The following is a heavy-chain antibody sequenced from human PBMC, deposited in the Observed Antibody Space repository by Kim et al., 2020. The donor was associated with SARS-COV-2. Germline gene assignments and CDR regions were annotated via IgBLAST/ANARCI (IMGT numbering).Heavy chain of an antibody. V-gene: IGHV3-30*01. J-gene: IGHJ5*02. CDR3: ARDRGYCSSTSCYLLDWFDP. D-gene: IGHD2-2*01. Sequence: RFTISRDNSKNTLYLQMNSLRAEDTAVYYCARDRGYCSSTSCYLLDWFDPWGQGTLVTVSS.